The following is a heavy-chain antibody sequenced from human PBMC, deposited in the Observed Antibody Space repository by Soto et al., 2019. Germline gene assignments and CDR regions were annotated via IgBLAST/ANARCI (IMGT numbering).Heavy chain of an antibody. J-gene: IGHJ6*03. CDR1: GFTFSSYA. D-gene: IGHD3-10*01. CDR2: ISGSGGST. CDR3: AKGEGFGRGNYYYYYMDV. V-gene: IGHV3-23*01. Sequence: GGSLRLSCAASGFTFSSYAMSWVRQAPGKGLEWVSAISGSGGSTYYADSVKGRFTISRDNSKNTLYLQVNSLRAEDTAVYYCAKGEGFGRGNYYYYYMDVWGKGTTVTVSS.